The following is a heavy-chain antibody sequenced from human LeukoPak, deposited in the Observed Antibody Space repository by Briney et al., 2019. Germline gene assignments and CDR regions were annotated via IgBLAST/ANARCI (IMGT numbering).Heavy chain of an antibody. D-gene: IGHD3-22*01. CDR1: GGSISSYY. V-gene: IGHV4-59*12. CDR2: IYYSGST. Sequence: KSSETLSLTCTVSGGSISSYYWSWIRQPPGKGLEWIGYIYYSGSTNYNPSLKSRVTISVDTSKNQFSLKLSSVTAADTAVYYCARGTYCYDSSGYSYYFDYWGQGTLVTVSS. J-gene: IGHJ4*02. CDR3: ARGTYCYDSSGYSYYFDY.